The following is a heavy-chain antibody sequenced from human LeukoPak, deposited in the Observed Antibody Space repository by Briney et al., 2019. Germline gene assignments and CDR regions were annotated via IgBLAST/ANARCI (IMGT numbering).Heavy chain of an antibody. V-gene: IGHV1-24*01. Sequence: ASVKVSCKVSGYTLTELSMHWVRQAPGNGLEWMGGFDPEDGETLYAQKFQGRVTMTEDTSTDTAYMELSSLRSEDTAVYYCARAGTYWDYFDYWGQGTLVTVSS. D-gene: IGHD1-26*01. J-gene: IGHJ4*02. CDR1: GYTLTELS. CDR2: FDPEDGET. CDR3: ARAGTYWDYFDY.